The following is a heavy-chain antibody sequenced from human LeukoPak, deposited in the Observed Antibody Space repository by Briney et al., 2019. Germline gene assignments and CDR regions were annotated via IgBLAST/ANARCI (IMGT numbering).Heavy chain of an antibody. CDR1: GGTFSSYA. Sequence: GASVKVSCKASGGTFSSYAISWVRQAPGQGLEWMGGIIPIFGTANYAQKFQGRVTITTDESTSTAYMELSSLRSEDTAVYYCARDLPREDTVDYWGQGTLVTVSS. V-gene: IGHV1-69*05. J-gene: IGHJ4*02. CDR3: ARDLPREDTVDY. CDR2: IIPIFGTA.